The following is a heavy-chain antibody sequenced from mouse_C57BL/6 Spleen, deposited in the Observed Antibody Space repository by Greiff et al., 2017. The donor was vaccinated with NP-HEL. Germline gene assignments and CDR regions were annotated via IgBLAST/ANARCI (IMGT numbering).Heavy chain of an antibody. Sequence: EVMLVESEGGLVQPGSSMKLSCTASGFTFSDYYMAWVRQVPEKGLEWVANINYDGSSTYYLDSLKSRFIISRDNAKNILYLQMSSLKSEDTATYYCARAPVYYGSSFDYWGQGTTLTVSS. D-gene: IGHD1-1*01. CDR2: INYDGSST. CDR3: ARAPVYYGSSFDY. J-gene: IGHJ2*01. CDR1: GFTFSDYY. V-gene: IGHV5-16*01.